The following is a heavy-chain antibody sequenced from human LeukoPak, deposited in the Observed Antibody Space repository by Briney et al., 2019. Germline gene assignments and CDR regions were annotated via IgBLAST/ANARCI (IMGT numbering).Heavy chain of an antibody. CDR3: ARALGSTVTTRRSNFDY. CDR2: INPNSGGT. CDR1: GYTFTCYY. D-gene: IGHD4-17*01. V-gene: IGHV1-2*02. Sequence: ASVKVSCKASGYTFTCYYMHWVRQAPGQGLEWMGWINPNSGGTNYAQKFQGRVTMTRDTSISTAYMELSRLRSDDTAVYYCARALGSTVTTRRSNFDYWGQGTLVTVSS. J-gene: IGHJ4*02.